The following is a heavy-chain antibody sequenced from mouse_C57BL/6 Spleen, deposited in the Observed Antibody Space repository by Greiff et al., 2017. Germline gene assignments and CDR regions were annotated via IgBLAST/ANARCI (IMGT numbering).Heavy chain of an antibody. D-gene: IGHD2-14*01. Sequence: VQLQQSGAELVKPGASVKLSCKASGYTFTSYWMHWVKQRPGQGLEWIGYINPSNGYTKYNQKFKDKATLTVDKSSSTAYMQLRSLPSEASAVYECARYRVPGYFDVWGTGTTATVSS. V-gene: IGHV1-7*01. CDR1: GYTFTSYW. J-gene: IGHJ1*03. CDR3: ARYRVPGYFDV. CDR2: INPSNGYT.